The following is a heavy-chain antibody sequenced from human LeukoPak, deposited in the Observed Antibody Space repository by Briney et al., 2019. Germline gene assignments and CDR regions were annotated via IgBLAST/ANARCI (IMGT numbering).Heavy chain of an antibody. V-gene: IGHV4-59*01. CDR2: INYSGST. CDR1: GGSISSYY. D-gene: IGHD1-26*01. Sequence: PSETLSLTCTVSGGSISSYYWSWIRQPPGKGLKWIGYINYSGSTNYNPSLKSRVTISVDTSKNQFSLNLSSVTAADTAVYYCARRSGSYYDYWGQGTLVTVSS. J-gene: IGHJ4*02. CDR3: ARRSGSYYDY.